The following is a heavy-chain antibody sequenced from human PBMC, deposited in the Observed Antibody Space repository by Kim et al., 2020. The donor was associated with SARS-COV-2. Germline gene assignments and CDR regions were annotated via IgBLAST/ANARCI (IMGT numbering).Heavy chain of an antibody. Sequence: GGSLRLSCATSGFVFTNFAMSWVRQRPGKGLEWVSAISESGESTYYADSVKGRFTISRDNTNSTPYVQWTSLRAEDTALYYCALESRGARTGNSFAYWGQGTLVTVSS. D-gene: IGHD3-10*01. CDR3: ALESRGARTGNSFAY. J-gene: IGHJ4*02. CDR2: ISESGEST. V-gene: IGHV3-23*01. CDR1: GFVFTNFA.